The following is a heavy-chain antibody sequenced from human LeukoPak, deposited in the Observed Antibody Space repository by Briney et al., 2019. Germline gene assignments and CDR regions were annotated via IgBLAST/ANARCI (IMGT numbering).Heavy chain of an antibody. J-gene: IGHJ4*02. Sequence: PSETLSLTCTVSGGSISSSAFYWVWIRQPPGKGLEWIATIYFIGNTYYNPSLKSRVTISVDTSKNQFSLTLSSVTAADTAVYYCARRRKGLFTYGAVGDFFDYWSQGALVTVSS. D-gene: IGHD4/OR15-4a*01. V-gene: IGHV4-39*01. CDR1: GGSISSSAFY. CDR3: ARRRKGLFTYGAVGDFFDY. CDR2: IYFIGNT.